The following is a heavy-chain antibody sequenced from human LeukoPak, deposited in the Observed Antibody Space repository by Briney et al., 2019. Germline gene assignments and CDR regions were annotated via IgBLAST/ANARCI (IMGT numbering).Heavy chain of an antibody. V-gene: IGHV3-30*03. CDR3: ARTPTGSLDY. Sequence: GGSLRLSCAASGFTFSSYGMHWVRQAPGKGLEWVAVISYDGSNKYYADSVKGRFTISRDNSKNTLYLQMNSLRAEDTAVYYCARTPTGSLDYWGQGTLVTVSS. CDR2: ISYDGSNK. D-gene: IGHD1-1*01. CDR1: GFTFSSYG. J-gene: IGHJ4*02.